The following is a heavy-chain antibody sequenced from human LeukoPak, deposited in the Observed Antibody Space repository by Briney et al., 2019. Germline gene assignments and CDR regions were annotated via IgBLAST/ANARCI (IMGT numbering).Heavy chain of an antibody. CDR1: GGSISSSSYY. CDR2: IYYSGTT. CDR3: ARGSPYHS. Sequence: PSETLSLTCSVAGGSISSSSYYWGWIRRPPGKGLEWIASIYYSGTTHYNPSLKRRVTMSVDTSKNQFSLKLSAVTAADTAVYYRARGSPYHSWGQGTLVTVSS. D-gene: IGHD6-19*01. V-gene: IGHV4-39*01. J-gene: IGHJ4*02.